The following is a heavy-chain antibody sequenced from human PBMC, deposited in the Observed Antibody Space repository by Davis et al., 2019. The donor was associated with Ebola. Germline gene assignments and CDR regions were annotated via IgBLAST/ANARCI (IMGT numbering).Heavy chain of an antibody. CDR1: GYTFIGYY. CDR2: INPHGGGT. D-gene: IGHD6-13*01. V-gene: IGHV1-2*02. Sequence: ASVKVSCKASGYTFIGYYIHWVRQAPGQGLEWMGWINPHGGGTKYAQRFQDRVNLTRDMSISTAYMDLSRLKSEDTAVYYCARGRSSSRWAFDIWGQRTMVTVSS. J-gene: IGHJ3*02. CDR3: ARGRSSSRWAFDI.